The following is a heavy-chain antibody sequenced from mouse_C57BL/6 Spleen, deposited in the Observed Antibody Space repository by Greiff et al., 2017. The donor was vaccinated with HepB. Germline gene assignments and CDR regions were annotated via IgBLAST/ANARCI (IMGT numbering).Heavy chain of an antibody. CDR3: ARDYDYDGVYFDY. CDR1: GYTFTSYW. CDR2: IYPGSGST. V-gene: IGHV1-55*01. D-gene: IGHD2-4*01. Sequence: VKLQQPGAELVKPGASVKMSCKASGYTFTSYWITWVKQRPGQGLEWIGDIYPGSGSTNYNEKFKSKATLTVDTSSSTAYMQLSSLTSEDSAVYYCARDYDYDGVYFDYWGQGTTLTVSS. J-gene: IGHJ2*01.